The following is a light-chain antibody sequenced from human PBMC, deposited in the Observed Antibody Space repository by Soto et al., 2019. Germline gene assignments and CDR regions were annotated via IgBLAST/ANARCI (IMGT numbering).Light chain of an antibody. Sequence: IVLTQSPVTLALSPGESAVLSCRASQSMSTSLAWYQHKPGQAPRLFIYDASKRAPGIPARFTGSGSGTDFTLTISSLEPEDIAVYYCQVRDVWPSFGQGTKVEIK. CDR1: QSMSTS. J-gene: IGKJ1*01. CDR3: QVRDVWPS. V-gene: IGKV3-11*01. CDR2: DAS.